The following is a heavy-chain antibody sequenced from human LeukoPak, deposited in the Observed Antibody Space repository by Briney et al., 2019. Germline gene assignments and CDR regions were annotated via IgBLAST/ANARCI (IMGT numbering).Heavy chain of an antibody. Sequence: GGSLRLSCAASGFTFSSYWMHWVRQAPGKGLVWVSHINSDGSSTSYADSVKGRFTISRDNAKNTLYLQMNSLRAEDTAVYYCASPTPITMVRGVIITPWGQGTLVTVSS. CDR1: GFTFSSYW. V-gene: IGHV3-74*01. D-gene: IGHD3-10*01. CDR2: INSDGSST. J-gene: IGHJ5*02. CDR3: ASPTPITMVRGVIITP.